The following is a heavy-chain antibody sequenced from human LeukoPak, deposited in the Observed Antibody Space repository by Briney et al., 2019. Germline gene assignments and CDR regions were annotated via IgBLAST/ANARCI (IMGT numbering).Heavy chain of an antibody. V-gene: IGHV3-11*01. D-gene: IGHD6-19*01. CDR1: GFTFSDYY. CDR2: ISSSGSTI. CDR3: ARDDKRWLVSY. J-gene: IGHJ4*02. Sequence: GGSLSLSCAASGFTFSDYYMSWIRQAPGKGLEWVSYISSSGSTIYYADSVKGRFTISRDNAKNSLYLQMNSLRAEDTAVYYCARDDKRWLVSYWGQGTLVTVSS.